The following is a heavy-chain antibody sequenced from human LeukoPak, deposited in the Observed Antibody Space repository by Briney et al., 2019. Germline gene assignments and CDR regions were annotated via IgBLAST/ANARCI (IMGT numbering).Heavy chain of an antibody. V-gene: IGHV1-8*01. J-gene: IGHJ4*02. CDR1: GYTFTSYD. CDR2: MNPNSGNT. D-gene: IGHD3-10*01. Sequence: ASVKVSCKASGYTFTSYDINWVRQATGQGLEWMGWMNPNSGNTGYAQKFQGRVTMTRNTSISTAYMELSSLRSEDTAVYYCVRCHSLWFGELLGYWGQGTLVTVSS. CDR3: VRCHSLWFGELLGY.